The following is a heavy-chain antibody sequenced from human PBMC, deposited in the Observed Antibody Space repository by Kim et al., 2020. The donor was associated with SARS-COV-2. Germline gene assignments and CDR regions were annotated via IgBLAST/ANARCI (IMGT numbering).Heavy chain of an antibody. Sequence: SGPTLVKPTQTLTLTCTFSGFSLSTSGLGVGWIRQPPGKVLEWLALIYWDDDKRYSPSLKSRLTITKDTSKNQVVLTVTNMDPVDTATYYCAHRTVWNDGGGFDYWGQGTLVTVSS. CDR3: AHRTVWNDGGGFDY. V-gene: IGHV2-5*02. D-gene: IGHD1-1*01. J-gene: IGHJ4*02. CDR2: IYWDDDK. CDR1: GFSLSTSGLG.